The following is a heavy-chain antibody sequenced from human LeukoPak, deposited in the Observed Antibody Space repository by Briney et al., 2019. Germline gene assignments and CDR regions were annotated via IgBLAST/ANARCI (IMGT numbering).Heavy chain of an antibody. CDR1: GFTFSRYW. Sequence: GGSLRLSCAASGFTFSRYWRNWVRQAPGKGLVWVSRIKSDGSTNYADSVKGRFTISRDNAKNTVSLQMNSLRAEDTGVYYCARAPAEIGGYYPEYFRHWGQGTLVTVSS. J-gene: IGHJ1*01. D-gene: IGHD3-22*01. CDR2: IKSDGST. CDR3: ARAPAEIGGYYPEYFRH. V-gene: IGHV3-74*01.